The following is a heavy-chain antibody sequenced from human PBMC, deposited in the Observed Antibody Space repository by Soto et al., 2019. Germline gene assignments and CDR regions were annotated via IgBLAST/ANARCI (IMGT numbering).Heavy chain of an antibody. CDR1: GFTFRDYH. J-gene: IGHJ4*02. Sequence: PGVPLRLSCTGSGFTFRDYHMTWFRQAPGKGLEWVGFIGGKAYGGTTQYAASVKGRFSISRDDSKSIAYLQMNSLKTEDTAVYYCTRGMVDPGYWGQGTLVTVSS. V-gene: IGHV3-49*03. CDR3: TRGMVDPGY. CDR2: IGGKAYGGTT. D-gene: IGHD1-26*01.